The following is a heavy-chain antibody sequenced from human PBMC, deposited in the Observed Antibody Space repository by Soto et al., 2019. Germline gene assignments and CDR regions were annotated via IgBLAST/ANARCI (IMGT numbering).Heavy chain of an antibody. Sequence: PGGSLRLSCVVSGVSFSDYSMNWVRQAPGKGLEWVSLITGNSEYKYYAGSVKGRFTVSRDNAKNSLYLQMNSLTVEDTAVYYCARSGELLRTFDSWGQGTLVTVSS. CDR3: ARSGELLRTFDS. V-gene: IGHV3-21*06. J-gene: IGHJ4*02. CDR2: ITGNSEYK. CDR1: GVSFSDYS. D-gene: IGHD1-26*01.